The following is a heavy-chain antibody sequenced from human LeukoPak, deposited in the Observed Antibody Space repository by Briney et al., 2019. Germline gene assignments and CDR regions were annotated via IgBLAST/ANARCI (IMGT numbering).Heavy chain of an antibody. CDR1: GGTFSSYA. D-gene: IGHD4-17*01. CDR3: ATLDYGDRDY. CDR2: IIPIFGTA. V-gene: IGHV1-69*01. Sequence: ASVKVSCKASGGTFSSYAISLVRQAPGQGLEWMGGIIPIFGTANYAQKFQGRVTITADESTSTAYMELSSLRSEDTAVYYCATLDYGDRDYWGQGTLVTVSS. J-gene: IGHJ4*02.